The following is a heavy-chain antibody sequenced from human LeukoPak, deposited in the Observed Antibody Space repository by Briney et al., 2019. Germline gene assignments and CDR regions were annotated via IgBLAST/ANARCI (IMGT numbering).Heavy chain of an antibody. CDR2: ISAYNGNT. CDR1: GYTFTCYG. V-gene: IGHV1-18*01. CDR3: ARGDPGSSSDY. J-gene: IGHJ4*02. D-gene: IGHD6-13*01. Sequence: ASVKVSFTASGYTFTCYGISLLRQAPGQGPEGMGWISAYNGNTNYAQKLPGRVTMTTDTSTSTAYMELRSLRSDDTAVYYCARGDPGSSSDYWGQGTLVTVSS.